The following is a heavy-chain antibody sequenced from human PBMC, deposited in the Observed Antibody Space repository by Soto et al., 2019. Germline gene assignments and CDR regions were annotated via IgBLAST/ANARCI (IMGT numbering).Heavy chain of an antibody. J-gene: IGHJ6*02. CDR3: TRQFDSGSYYIKYYGMDV. CDR2: IRSKANSYAT. CDR1: GFSFSGSA. V-gene: IGHV3-73*01. Sequence: GGSLRLSCAASGFSFSGSAMDWVRQASGKGLEWVGRIRSKANSYATAYAASVKGRFTISRDDSKNTAYLQMNSLKTEDTAVYYCTRQFDSGSYYIKYYGMDVWGQGTTVTVSS. D-gene: IGHD1-26*01.